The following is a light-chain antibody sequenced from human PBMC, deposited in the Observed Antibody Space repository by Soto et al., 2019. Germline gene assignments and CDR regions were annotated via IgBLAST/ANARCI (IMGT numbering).Light chain of an antibody. J-gene: IGKJ1*01. CDR3: QQYGTSPWT. Sequence: EIVLTQSPGTLSLSPGERATLSCRASQSVSSNYLAWYQQKPGRAPRLLIYGASSRATVIPDRFSGSGSGTDFSLTISRLEPEDFAVYYCQQYGTSPWTFGQGTKVEIK. V-gene: IGKV3-20*01. CDR1: QSVSSNY. CDR2: GAS.